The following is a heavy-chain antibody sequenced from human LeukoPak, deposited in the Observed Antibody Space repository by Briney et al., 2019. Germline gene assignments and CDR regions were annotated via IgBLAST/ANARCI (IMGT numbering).Heavy chain of an antibody. V-gene: IGHV3-23*01. CDR2: ISGSGGST. CDR3: ARDRSDFWSGYSD. Sequence: GGSLRLSCAASGFTFSSYAMSWVRQAPGKGLEWVSAISGSGGSTYYADSVKGRFTISRDNSKNTLYLQMNSLRAEDTAVYYCARDRSDFWSGYSDWGQGTLVTVSS. D-gene: IGHD3-3*01. J-gene: IGHJ4*02. CDR1: GFTFSSYA.